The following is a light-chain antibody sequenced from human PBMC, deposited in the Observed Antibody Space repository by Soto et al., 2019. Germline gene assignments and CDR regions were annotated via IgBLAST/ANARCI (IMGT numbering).Light chain of an antibody. CDR2: SNN. CDR3: AAWDDSLNGWV. V-gene: IGLV1-44*01. Sequence: QSVLTQPPSASGTPGQRVTISCSGSSSNIGSNTVNWYQQLPGTAPKLLIYSNNQRPSGVPDRFSGSKSGTSDFLAISGLQSEYEADYYCAAWDDSLNGWVFCGGTTLTVL. J-gene: IGLJ3*02. CDR1: SSNIGSNT.